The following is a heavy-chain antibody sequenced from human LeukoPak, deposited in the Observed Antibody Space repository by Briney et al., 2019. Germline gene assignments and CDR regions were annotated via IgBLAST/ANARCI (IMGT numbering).Heavy chain of an antibody. CDR2: INPNSGGT. V-gene: IGHV1-2*02. CDR1: GYTFTGYY. CDR3: ARGLSITIFSTSPENY. J-gene: IGHJ4*02. D-gene: IGHD3-9*01. Sequence: ASVKVSCKASGYTFTGYYMHWVRQAPGQGLEWMGWINPNSGGTNYAQKFQGRVTMTRDTSNSTAYMELSRLRSDDTAVYYCARGLSITIFSTSPENYWGQGTLVTVSS.